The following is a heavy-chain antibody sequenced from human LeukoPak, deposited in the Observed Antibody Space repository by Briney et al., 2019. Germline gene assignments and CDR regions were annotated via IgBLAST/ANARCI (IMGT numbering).Heavy chain of an antibody. Sequence: PGGSLRLSCAASGFIFTSYAISWVRQAPGKGLEWVSGINGRGTTTYYADSVKSRVTISRDNSKNTLYPQMNSLRADDTAVYYCAMKAVPRPRLHDAFDFWGQGTVVSVSS. J-gene: IGHJ3*01. D-gene: IGHD5-24*01. CDR2: INGRGTTT. V-gene: IGHV3-23*01. CDR3: AMKAVPRPRLHDAFDF. CDR1: GFIFTSYA.